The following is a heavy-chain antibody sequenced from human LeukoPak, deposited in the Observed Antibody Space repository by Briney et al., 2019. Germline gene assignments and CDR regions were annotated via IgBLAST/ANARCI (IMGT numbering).Heavy chain of an antibody. CDR3: AGDGNGDLPLDY. CDR1: GGTFSSYA. J-gene: IGHJ4*02. CDR2: IIPILGIA. D-gene: IGHD4-17*01. V-gene: IGHV1-69*04. Sequence: SVKVSCKASGGTFSSYAISWVRQAPGQGLEWMGRIIPILGIANYAQKFQGRVTITADKSTSTAYMELSSLRSEDTAVYYCAGDGNGDLPLDYWGQGTLVTVSS.